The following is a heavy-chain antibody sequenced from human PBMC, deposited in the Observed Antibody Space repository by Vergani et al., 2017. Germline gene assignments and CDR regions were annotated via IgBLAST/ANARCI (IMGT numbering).Heavy chain of an antibody. CDR2: INWNGGST. V-gene: IGHV3-20*01. CDR3: ARVLDSSYYYGMDV. D-gene: IGHD1-1*01. CDR1: GFTFSSYE. J-gene: IGHJ6*02. Sequence: EVQLVESGGGLVQPGGSLRLSCAASGFTFSSYEMNWVRQAPGKGLEWVSGINWNGGSTGYADSVKGRFTISRDNAKNSLYLQMNSLRAEDTALYHCARVLDSSYYYGMDVWGQGTTVTVSS.